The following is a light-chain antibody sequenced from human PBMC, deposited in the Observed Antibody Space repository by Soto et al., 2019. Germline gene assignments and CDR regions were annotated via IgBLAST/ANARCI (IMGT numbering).Light chain of an antibody. J-gene: IGLJ2*01. CDR2: DVT. Sequence: QSVLAQPASVSGSPGQSITISCTGTSSDVGAYNYVSWYHQHHPGKAPELIIYDVTDRPSGVSTRFSGAKSGNTAFLTISALHADDEGDYYCSSYTTVKTVVFGGGTKVTVL. CDR1: SSDVGAYNY. CDR3: SSYTTVKTVV. V-gene: IGLV2-14*01.